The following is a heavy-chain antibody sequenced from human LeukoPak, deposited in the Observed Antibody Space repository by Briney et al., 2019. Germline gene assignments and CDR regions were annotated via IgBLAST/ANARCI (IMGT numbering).Heavy chain of an antibody. CDR1: GFTFDDYG. D-gene: IGHD3-10*01. V-gene: IGHV3-20*04. CDR2: INWNGGST. J-gene: IGHJ4*02. Sequence: EGSLRLSCAASGFTFDDYGRSWVRQAPGKGLEWISGINWNGGSTGYADSVKGRFTISRDNAKNSLYLQMNSLRAEDTALYYGARDRGENFITMVRGVIITLDYWGQGTLVTVSS. CDR3: ARDRGENFITMVRGVIITLDY.